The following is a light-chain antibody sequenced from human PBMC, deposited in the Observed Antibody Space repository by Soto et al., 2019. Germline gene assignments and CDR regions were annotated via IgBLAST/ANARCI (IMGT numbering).Light chain of an antibody. V-gene: IGKV1-27*01. CDR2: AAY. Sequence: DIRMTQAPSSLSASVGDRVTITCRARQDISTYLAWYQQKPGKVPKLLISAAYTLQSGVPPRFSGSGSGTDFTLTISSLQPEDVATYYCQKYDNAPLTFGGGTKVEI. CDR1: QDISTY. CDR3: QKYDNAPLT. J-gene: IGKJ4*01.